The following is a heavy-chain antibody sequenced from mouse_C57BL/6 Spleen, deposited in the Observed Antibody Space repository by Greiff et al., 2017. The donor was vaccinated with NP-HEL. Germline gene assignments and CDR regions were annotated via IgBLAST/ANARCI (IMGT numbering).Heavy chain of an antibody. Sequence: DVQLVESGGGLVKPGGSLKLSCAASGFTFSDYGMHWVRQAPEKGLEWVAYISSGSSTIYYADTVKGRFTISRDNAKNTLFLQMTSLRSEDTAMYYCARTMGSYFDYWGQGTTLTVSS. CDR1: GFTFSDYG. D-gene: IGHD2-14*01. CDR3: ARTMGSYFDY. J-gene: IGHJ2*01. CDR2: ISSGSSTI. V-gene: IGHV5-17*01.